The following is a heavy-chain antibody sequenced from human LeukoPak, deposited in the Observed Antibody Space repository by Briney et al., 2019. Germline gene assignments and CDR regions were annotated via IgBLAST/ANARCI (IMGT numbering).Heavy chain of an antibody. Sequence: ASVKVSCKASGGTFSSYAISWVRQAPGQGLEWMGRIIPILGIANYAQKFQGRVTITADKSTSTAYMELSSLRSEDTAVYYCARDPRITIFKSRRAFDIWGQGTMVTVSS. CDR1: GGTFSSYA. V-gene: IGHV1-69*04. CDR3: ARDPRITIFKSRRAFDI. CDR2: IIPILGIA. D-gene: IGHD3-9*01. J-gene: IGHJ3*02.